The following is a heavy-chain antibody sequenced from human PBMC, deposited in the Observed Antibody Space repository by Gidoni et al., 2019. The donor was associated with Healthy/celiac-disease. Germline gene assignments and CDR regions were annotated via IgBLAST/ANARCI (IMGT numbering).Heavy chain of an antibody. D-gene: IGHD3-16*02. CDR2: ISGGGGST. J-gene: IGHJ4*02. CDR3: AKGGYDYVWGSYLHYFDY. Sequence: EVQLLESGGGLVQPGGSLRLPCAASGFTFSSYATSRCSQAPGKELEWVSAISGGGGSTYYADSVKGRFTIARDNTKNTLYLQMNSLRAEDTAVYYCAKGGYDYVWGSYLHYFDYWGQRTLVTVSS. CDR1: GFTFSSYA. V-gene: IGHV3-23*01.